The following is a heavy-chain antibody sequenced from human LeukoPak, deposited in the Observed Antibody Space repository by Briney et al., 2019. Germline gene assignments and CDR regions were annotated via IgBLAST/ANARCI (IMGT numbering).Heavy chain of an antibody. J-gene: IGHJ4*02. CDR1: GFTFSTYS. CDR3: ASDLDYGGKGLDY. Sequence: GGSLRLSCATSGFTFSTYSLNWVRQSPGKGLEWVSYISTSGTINYAESVKGRFTISRDNAKKSLSLQMNSLRAEDTAVYCASDLDYGGKGLDYWGQGTLVTVSS. CDR2: ISTSGTI. V-gene: IGHV3-48*04. D-gene: IGHD4-23*01.